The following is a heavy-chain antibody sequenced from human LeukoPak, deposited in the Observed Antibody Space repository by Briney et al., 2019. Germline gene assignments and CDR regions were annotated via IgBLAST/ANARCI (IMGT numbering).Heavy chain of an antibody. CDR1: GFTFSSYA. CDR3: AKVAVYSSGWYDDKTFDY. J-gene: IGHJ4*02. CDR2: ISGSGGST. V-gene: IGHV3-23*01. D-gene: IGHD6-19*01. Sequence: GGSLRLSCAASGFTFSSYAMSWVRQAPGKGLEWVSAISGSGGSTYYADSVKGRFTISRDNSKNTLYLQMNSLRAEDTAVYYCAKVAVYSSGWYDDKTFDYWGQGTLVTVSS.